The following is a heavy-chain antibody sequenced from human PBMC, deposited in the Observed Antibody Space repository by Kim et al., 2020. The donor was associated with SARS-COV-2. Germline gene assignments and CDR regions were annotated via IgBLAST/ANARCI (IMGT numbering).Heavy chain of an antibody. Sequence: ASVKVSCKASGYTFTSYGISWVRQAPGQGLEWMGWISAYNGNTNYAQKVQGRVTMTTDTSTSTAYMELRSLRSDDTAVYYCARWNLYCSSTSCSELLHAFDIWGQGTTVTVSS. J-gene: IGHJ3*02. CDR3: ARWNLYCSSTSCSELLHAFDI. CDR1: GYTFTSYG. CDR2: ISAYNGNT. V-gene: IGHV1-18*04. D-gene: IGHD2-2*01.